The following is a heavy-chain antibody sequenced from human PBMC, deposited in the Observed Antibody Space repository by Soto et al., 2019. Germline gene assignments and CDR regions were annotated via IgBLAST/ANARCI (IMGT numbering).Heavy chain of an antibody. CDR3: ARHVGWRSYGYFDY. CDR2: IYYSGST. V-gene: IGHV4-59*08. CDR1: GGSISSYY. Sequence: TSETLSLTCTVSGGSISSYYWSWIRQPPGKGLEWIGYIYYSGSTNYNPSLKSRVTISVDTSKNQFSLKLSSVTAADTAVYYCARHVGWRSYGYFDYWGQGTLVTVSS. D-gene: IGHD5-18*01. J-gene: IGHJ4*02.